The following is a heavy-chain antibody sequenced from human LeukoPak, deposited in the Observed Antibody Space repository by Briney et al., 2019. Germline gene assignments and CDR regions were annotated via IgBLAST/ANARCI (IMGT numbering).Heavy chain of an antibody. V-gene: IGHV3-7*01. Sequence: GGSLRLSCAASGFTFSTFWMNWVRQAPGKGLEWVANIKQDGSETYYVDSVKGRFTISRDNAKNSLYLQMNSLRAEDTAVYYCARRGELVVPAFYYYYYYMDVWGKGTTVTVSS. CDR1: GFTFSTFW. CDR2: IKQDGSET. J-gene: IGHJ6*03. CDR3: ARRGELVVPAFYYYYYYMDV. D-gene: IGHD2-2*01.